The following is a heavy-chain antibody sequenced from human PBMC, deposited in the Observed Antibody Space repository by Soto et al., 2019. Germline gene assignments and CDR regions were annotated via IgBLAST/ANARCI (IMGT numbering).Heavy chain of an antibody. V-gene: IGHV3-15*01. CDR1: GFTFSNAW. J-gene: IGHJ1*01. CDR2: IKSKTDGGTT. CDR3: TTAITMIAHLTEYFHH. D-gene: IGHD3-22*01. Sequence: EVQLVESGGGLVKPGGSLRLSCAASGFTFSNAWMSWVRQAPGKGLEWVGRIKSKTDGGTTDYAAPVKGRFTISRDDSKNTLYLQMNSLKTEDTAVYYCTTAITMIAHLTEYFHHWGQGTLVTVSS.